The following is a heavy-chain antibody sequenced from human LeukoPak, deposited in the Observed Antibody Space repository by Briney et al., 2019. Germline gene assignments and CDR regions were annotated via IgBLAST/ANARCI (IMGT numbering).Heavy chain of an antibody. CDR2: ISAYNGNT. J-gene: IGHJ5*02. D-gene: IGHD6-19*01. Sequence: ASVKVSCKASGYTFTRYGISWVRQAPGQGLEWMGWISAYNGNTNYAQKLQGRVTMTTDTSTSTAYMELRSLRSDDTAVYYCARDSSSGWPDGFDPWGQGTLVTVSS. CDR3: ARDSSSGWPDGFDP. CDR1: GYTFTRYG. V-gene: IGHV1-18*01.